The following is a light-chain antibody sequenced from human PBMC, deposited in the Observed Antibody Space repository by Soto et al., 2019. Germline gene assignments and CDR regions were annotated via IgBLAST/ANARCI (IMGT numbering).Light chain of an antibody. V-gene: IGKV3-20*01. CDR3: QQSDT. Sequence: DIVLTQSPATLSLSPGQRATLSCRASQKISGYLAWYQQKPGQAPRLLIYGTSSRATGIPDRFSGSGSGTDFTLTISRLEPEDFAVYYCQQSDTFGQGTRLEI. CDR2: GTS. CDR1: QKISGY. J-gene: IGKJ5*01.